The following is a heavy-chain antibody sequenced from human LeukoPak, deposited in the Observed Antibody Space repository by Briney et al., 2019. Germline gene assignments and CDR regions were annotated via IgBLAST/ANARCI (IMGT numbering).Heavy chain of an antibody. CDR2: ISYDGSNK. CDR3: AKAFSSSGAFDI. V-gene: IGHV3-30-3*01. Sequence: RPGGSLRLSCAASGFTFSSYAVHWVRQAPGKGLEWVAVISYDGSNKYYADSVKGRFTISRDNSKNTLYLQMNSLRAEDTAVYCCAKAFSSSGAFDIWGQGTMVTVSS. J-gene: IGHJ3*02. CDR1: GFTFSSYA. D-gene: IGHD6-6*01.